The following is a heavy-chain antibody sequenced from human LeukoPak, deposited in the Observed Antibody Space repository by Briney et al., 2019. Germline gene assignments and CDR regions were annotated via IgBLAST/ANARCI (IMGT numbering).Heavy chain of an antibody. CDR3: AREVCSRINSCSNWFDP. CDR2: INPNSGGT. Sequence: ASVKVSCKASGYTFTGYYMHWVRQAPGQGLEWMGWINPNSGGTNYAQKFQGRVTMTRDTSISTAYMELSSLRSDDTAVYYCAREVCSRINSCSNWFDPWGQGTLVTVSS. CDR1: GYTFTGYY. J-gene: IGHJ5*02. V-gene: IGHV1-2*02. D-gene: IGHD2-2*01.